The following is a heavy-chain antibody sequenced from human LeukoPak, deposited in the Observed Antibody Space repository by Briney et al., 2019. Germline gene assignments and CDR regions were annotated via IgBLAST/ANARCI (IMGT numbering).Heavy chain of an antibody. Sequence: GGSLRLSCAASGFTFSSYWMSWVRQAPGKGLEWVANIKQDGSEKYYVDSVKGRFTISRDNAKNTVYLQMNSLRAEDTAVYYCAKKGGSESYSEKDFRHWGQATMVTASS. CDR1: GFTFSSYW. CDR2: IKQDGSEK. D-gene: IGHD2-15*01. V-gene: IGHV3-7*01. J-gene: IGHJ1*01. CDR3: AKKGGSESYSEKDFRH.